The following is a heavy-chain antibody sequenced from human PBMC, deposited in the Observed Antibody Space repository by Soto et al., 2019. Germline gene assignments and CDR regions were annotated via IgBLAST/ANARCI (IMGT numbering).Heavy chain of an antibody. Sequence: QVQLQESGPGLVKPSETLSLTCTVSGGSVSSGSYYWSWIRQPPGKGLEWIGYIYYSGSTNYNPSLKSRVTISVDPSKNQFSLKLSSVTAADTAVYYCARDLGGDAFDIWGQGTMVTVSS. CDR1: GGSVSSGSYY. D-gene: IGHD3-16*01. J-gene: IGHJ3*02. CDR2: IYYSGST. CDR3: ARDLGGDAFDI. V-gene: IGHV4-61*01.